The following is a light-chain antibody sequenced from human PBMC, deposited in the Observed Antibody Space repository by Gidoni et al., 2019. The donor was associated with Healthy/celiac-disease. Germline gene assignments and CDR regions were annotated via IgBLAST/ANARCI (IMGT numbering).Light chain of an antibody. J-gene: IGLJ1*01. Sequence: QSALTQPAFVSGSPGQSITISCTGTSSDVGGYNYVSWYQQHPGKAPKLMIYEVSNRPSGVSNRFSGSKSGNTASLTISGLQAEDEADYYCSSYTSSSTRCVFGTGTKVTVL. CDR1: SSDVGGYNY. V-gene: IGLV2-14*01. CDR3: SSYTSSSTRCV. CDR2: EVS.